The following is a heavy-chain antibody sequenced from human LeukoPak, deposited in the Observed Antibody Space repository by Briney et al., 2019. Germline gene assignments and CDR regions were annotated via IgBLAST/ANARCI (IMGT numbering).Heavy chain of an antibody. CDR1: GFTFSSYG. V-gene: IGHV3-48*01. CDR2: ISTSSSTI. CDR3: ARNYYYMDV. Sequence: GGSLRLSCTASGFTFSSYGMNWVRQAPGKGLEWLSYISTSSSTIYYADSVKGRFTISGDNAKNSLYLQMNSLRAEDTAVYYCARNYYYMDVWGKGTTVTVSS. J-gene: IGHJ6*03.